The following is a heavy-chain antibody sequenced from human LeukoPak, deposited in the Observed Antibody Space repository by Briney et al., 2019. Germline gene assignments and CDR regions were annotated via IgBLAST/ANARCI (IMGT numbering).Heavy chain of an antibody. V-gene: IGHV4-59*08. CDR3: ARPDI. CDR1: GGSTSSYY. CDR2: IYYSGST. J-gene: IGHJ3*02. Sequence: PSETLPLTCTVSGGSTSSYYWSWIRQPPGKGLEWIGYIYYSGSTNYNPSLKSRVTISVDTSKNQFSLKLSSVTAADTAVYYCARPDIWGQGTMVTVSS.